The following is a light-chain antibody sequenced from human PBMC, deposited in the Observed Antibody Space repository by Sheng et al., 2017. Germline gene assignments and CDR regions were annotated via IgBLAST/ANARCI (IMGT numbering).Light chain of an antibody. V-gene: IGLV1-47*01. CDR3: ASWDGSLV. CDR1: SSNIGSNY. CDR2: RNN. Sequence: QSVLTQPPSASGTPGQRVTISCSGSSSNIGSNYVYWYQQLPGTAPKILIYRNNERPSGVPDRFSGSKSGTSASLAISGLRSEDEADYYCASWDGSLVFGGGTKLTVL. J-gene: IGLJ2*01.